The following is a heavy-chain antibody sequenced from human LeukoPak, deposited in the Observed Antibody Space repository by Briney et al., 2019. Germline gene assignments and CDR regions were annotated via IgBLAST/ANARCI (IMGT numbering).Heavy chain of an antibody. CDR1: GYTFTSYG. D-gene: IGHD3-3*01. V-gene: IGHV1-18*01. Sequence: ASVKVSCKASGYTFTSYGISWVRQAPGQGLEWMGRISAYNGNTNYAQKLQGRVTMTTDTSTSTAYMELRSLRSDDTAVYYCARDYPYYDFWSGNHYGMDVWGQGTTVTVSS. CDR2: ISAYNGNT. J-gene: IGHJ6*02. CDR3: ARDYPYYDFWSGNHYGMDV.